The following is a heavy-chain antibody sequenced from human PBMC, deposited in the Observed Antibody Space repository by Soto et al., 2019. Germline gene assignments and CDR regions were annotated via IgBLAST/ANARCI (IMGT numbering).Heavy chain of an antibody. CDR1: GGSFSGYY. D-gene: IGHD3-10*01. Sequence: SETLSLTCAVYGGSFSGYYWSWIRQPPGKGLEWIGEINHSGSTNYNPSLKSRVTISVDTSKNQFSLKLSSVTAADTAVYYCARDRLVRGVITYYYMDVWGEGTTVTVSS. CDR2: INHSGST. V-gene: IGHV4-34*01. CDR3: ARDRLVRGVITYYYMDV. J-gene: IGHJ6*03.